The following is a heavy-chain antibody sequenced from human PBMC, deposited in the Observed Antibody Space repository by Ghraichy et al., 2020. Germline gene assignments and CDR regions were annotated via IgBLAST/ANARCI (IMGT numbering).Heavy chain of an antibody. CDR3: AKGLGEWLGVDY. Sequence: GGSLRLSCAASGFTFSSYGMHWVRQAPGTGLEWVAFIRYDGSNKYYAESVKGRFTISRDNSTNTLYLQMNSLRAEDTAVYYCAKGLGEWLGVDYWGQGTLVTVSS. V-gene: IGHV3-30*02. CDR1: GFTFSSYG. CDR2: IRYDGSNK. J-gene: IGHJ4*02. D-gene: IGHD3-3*01.